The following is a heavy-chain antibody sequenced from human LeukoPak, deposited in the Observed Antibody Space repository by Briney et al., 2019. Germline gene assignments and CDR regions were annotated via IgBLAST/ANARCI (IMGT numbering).Heavy chain of an antibody. CDR1: GYTFTSYD. D-gene: IGHD3-16*01. CDR2: MNPNSGNT. CDR3: ARGLGDGDASLDY. J-gene: IGHJ4*02. V-gene: IGHV1-8*01. Sequence: AASVRVSCKASGYTFTSYDINWVRQATGQGLEWMGWMNPNSGNTGYAQKFQGRVTMTRNTSISTTYMELSSLRSEDTAVYYCARGLGDGDASLDYWGQGTLVTVSS.